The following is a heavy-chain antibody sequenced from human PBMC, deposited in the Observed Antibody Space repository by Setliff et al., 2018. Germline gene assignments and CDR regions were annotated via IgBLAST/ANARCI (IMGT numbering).Heavy chain of an antibody. CDR2: IYTSWST. CDR3: ARMSGFQYMDV. D-gene: IGHD3-3*01. V-gene: IGHV4-61*09. Sequence: KPSETLSLTCTVSDDSISSRHYYWSWIRQPAGKGLEWIGQIYTSWSTNYNPSLKSRVTISLDTSNNQFSLSLSSVTAADTAVYYCARMSGFQYMDVWGKGTTVTVSS. J-gene: IGHJ6*03. CDR1: DDSISSRHYY.